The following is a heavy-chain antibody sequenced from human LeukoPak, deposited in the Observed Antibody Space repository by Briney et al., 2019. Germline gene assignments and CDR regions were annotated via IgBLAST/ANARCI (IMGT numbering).Heavy chain of an antibody. Sequence: SVKVSCKASGGTFSSYAISWVRQAPGQGLEWMGGIIPIFGTANYAQKFRGRVTITADESTSTAYMELSSLRSEDTAVYYCARSRGDGLLGIDYWGQGTLVTVSS. CDR3: ARSRGDGLLGIDY. J-gene: IGHJ4*02. D-gene: IGHD3/OR15-3a*01. V-gene: IGHV1-69*01. CDR2: IIPIFGTA. CDR1: GGTFSSYA.